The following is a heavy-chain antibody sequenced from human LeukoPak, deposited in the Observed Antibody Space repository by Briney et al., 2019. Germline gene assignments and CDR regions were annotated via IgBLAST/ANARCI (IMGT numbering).Heavy chain of an antibody. CDR1: GGSISSYF. V-gene: IGHV4-34*01. CDR3: ARVWWELLLGAFDI. Sequence: SETLSLTCTVSGGSISSYFWSWIRQPPGKGLEWIGEINHSGSTNYNPSLKSRVTISVDTSKNQFSLKLSSVTAADTAVYYCARVWWELLLGAFDIWGQGTMVTVSS. CDR2: INHSGST. D-gene: IGHD1-26*01. J-gene: IGHJ3*02.